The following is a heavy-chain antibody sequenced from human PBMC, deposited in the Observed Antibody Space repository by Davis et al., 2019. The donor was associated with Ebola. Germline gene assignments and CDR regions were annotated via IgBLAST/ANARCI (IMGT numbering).Heavy chain of an antibody. CDR2: TIPIFGPA. D-gene: IGHD5-12*01. Sequence: AASVKVSCKAFGGTFRNDAFSWVRQAPGQGLEWMGGTIPIFGPANYAQKFQGRVTISADESTNTAHMELSSLRSDDTAMYYCARGRYSGYDEDIYYGMDVWGQGTTVTVSS. J-gene: IGHJ6*02. V-gene: IGHV1-69*13. CDR3: ARGRYSGYDEDIYYGMDV. CDR1: GGTFRNDA.